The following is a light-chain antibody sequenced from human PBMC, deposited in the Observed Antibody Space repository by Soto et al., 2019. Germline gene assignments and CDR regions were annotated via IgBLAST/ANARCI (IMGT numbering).Light chain of an antibody. Sequence: QSALTQPRSVSGSPGQSVTISCTGTSSDVGGYNYVPWYQQHPGKAPKLMIYDVSKRPSGVPDRFSGSKSGNTASLTISGLQAEDEADYYCCSYAGSYTVVFGGGTNLTVL. V-gene: IGLV2-11*01. CDR1: SSDVGGYNY. CDR2: DVS. CDR3: CSYAGSYTVV. J-gene: IGLJ2*01.